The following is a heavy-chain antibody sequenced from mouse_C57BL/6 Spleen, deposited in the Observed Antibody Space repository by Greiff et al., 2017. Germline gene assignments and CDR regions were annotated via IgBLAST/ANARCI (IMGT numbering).Heavy chain of an antibody. Sequence: QVQLQQPGAELVRPGSSVKLSCKASGYTFTSYWMDWVKQRPGQGLEWIGNIYPTDSETHYNQKFKDKATLTVDKSSSTAYMQLSSLTSEDSAVYYCARDYNGSSRYFDVWGTGTTVTVSS. D-gene: IGHD1-1*01. J-gene: IGHJ1*03. CDR3: ARDYNGSSRYFDV. CDR1: GYTFTSYW. CDR2: IYPTDSET. V-gene: IGHV1-61*01.